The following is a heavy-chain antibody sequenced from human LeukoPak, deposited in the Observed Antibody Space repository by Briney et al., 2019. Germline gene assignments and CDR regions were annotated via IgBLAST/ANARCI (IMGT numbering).Heavy chain of an antibody. D-gene: IGHD2-15*01. CDR2: VTGSGGDT. Sequence: GGSLRLSCAASGFTFSNYAMSWVRQTPGKGLECVSVVTGSGGDTYYTGSVNGRFTISRDNSKNTLYLQMNSLRAEDTAVYYCARARGKVVAGDSYYGMDVWGQGTTVTVSS. J-gene: IGHJ6*02. CDR1: GFTFSNYA. CDR3: ARARGKVVAGDSYYGMDV. V-gene: IGHV3-23*01.